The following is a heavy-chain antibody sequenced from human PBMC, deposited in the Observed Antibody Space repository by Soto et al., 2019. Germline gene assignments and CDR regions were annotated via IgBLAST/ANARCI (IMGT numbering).Heavy chain of an antibody. Sequence: GGSLRLSCAASGCTFSSYAMHWVRQAPGKGLEWVAVISYDGSNKYYADSVKGRFTISRDNSKNTLYLQMNSLRAEDTAVYYCARAQERITGTTCCAFDIWGQGTMVTVSS. J-gene: IGHJ3*02. D-gene: IGHD1-7*01. V-gene: IGHV3-30-3*01. CDR1: GCTFSSYA. CDR2: ISYDGSNK. CDR3: ARAQERITGTTCCAFDI.